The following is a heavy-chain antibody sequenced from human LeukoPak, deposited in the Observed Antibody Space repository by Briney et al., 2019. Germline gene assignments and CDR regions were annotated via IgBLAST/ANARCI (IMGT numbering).Heavy chain of an antibody. V-gene: IGHV1-2*02. CDR3: AKAASWNWFDP. J-gene: IGHJ5*02. Sequence: ASVKVSCKASGYTFTGYYMHWVRQAPGQGREWMGSINPNSGGTNYAQNFQGRVTMTRDTSISTAYMELISLRSDDTAVYYCAKAASWNWFDPWGQGTLVTVSS. CDR2: INPNSGGT. CDR1: GYTFTGYY. D-gene: IGHD2-2*01.